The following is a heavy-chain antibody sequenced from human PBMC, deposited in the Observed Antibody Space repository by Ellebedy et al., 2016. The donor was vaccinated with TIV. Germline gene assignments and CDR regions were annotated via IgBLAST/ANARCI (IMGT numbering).Heavy chain of an antibody. Sequence: AASVKVSCKASGYTFTGYYIHWVRQAPGQGLEWMGWINPKNGGTNYAQKFQGRVTLTTDASISTAYMELSRLTSDDTAVYYCARDTGSYPNWIDPWGQGTLVTVSS. J-gene: IGHJ5*02. CDR3: ARDTGSYPNWIDP. D-gene: IGHD1-26*01. CDR2: INPKNGGT. V-gene: IGHV1-2*02. CDR1: GYTFTGYY.